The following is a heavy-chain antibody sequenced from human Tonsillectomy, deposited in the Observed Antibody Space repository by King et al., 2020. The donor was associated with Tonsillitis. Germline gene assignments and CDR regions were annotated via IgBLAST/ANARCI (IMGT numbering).Heavy chain of an antibody. CDR3: ARGGNQRFFDY. Sequence: VQLVQSGAEVREPGESLKISCKGSGYSFTSYWIVWVRQMPGKGLEWMGIIYPGDFHTRYSPSFQGQVTISADQSITTAYLQWGSLKASDTAMYYCARGGNQRFFDYWGQGTLVTVSS. CDR2: IYPGDFHT. CDR1: GYSFTSYW. V-gene: IGHV5-51*03. D-gene: IGHD2-2*01. J-gene: IGHJ4*02.